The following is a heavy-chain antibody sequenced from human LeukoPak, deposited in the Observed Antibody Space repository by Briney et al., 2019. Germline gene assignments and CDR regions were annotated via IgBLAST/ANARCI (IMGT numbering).Heavy chain of an antibody. D-gene: IGHD1-26*01. J-gene: IGHJ3*02. CDR2: ISAYNGNT. V-gene: IGHV1-18*01. Sequence: ASVKVSCKASGYTFTSYGISWVRQAPGQGLEWMGWISAYNGNTNYAQKPQGRVTMTTDTSTSTAYMERRSLRSDDTAVYYCARDLAWELLVLPLDAFDIWGQGTMVTVSS. CDR1: GYTFTSYG. CDR3: ARDLAWELLVLPLDAFDI.